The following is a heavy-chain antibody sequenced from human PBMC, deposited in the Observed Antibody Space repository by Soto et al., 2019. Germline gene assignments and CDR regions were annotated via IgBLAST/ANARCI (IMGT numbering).Heavy chain of an antibody. CDR3: ARLVYDSRLNYLYFDH. CDR1: GDSISGGASF. V-gene: IGHV4-30-4*01. D-gene: IGHD3-22*01. CDR2: VYYSGSS. Sequence: SETLSLTCTVSGDSISGGASFWSWIRQPPGKGLEWIANVYYSGSSYYNPSLKSRLTISVDTTKNQFSLQLKSMTAADTAVYYCARLVYDSRLNYLYFDHWGQGTLVTVSS. J-gene: IGHJ4*02.